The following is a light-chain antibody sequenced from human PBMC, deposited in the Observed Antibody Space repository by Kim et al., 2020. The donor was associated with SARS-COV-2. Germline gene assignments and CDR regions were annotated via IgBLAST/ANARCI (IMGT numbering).Light chain of an antibody. J-gene: IGLJ2*01. V-gene: IGLV2-8*01. CDR1: SSDMGGYNS. CDR3: SSFAGSSIV. Sequence: PGRSGSRSCIGTSSDMGGYNSVSWYRQNPGKAPRLIIYEVNKRPSGVPDRFSASKSGNTASLTVSGLQTDDEADYYCSSFAGSSIVFGGGTQLTVL. CDR2: EVN.